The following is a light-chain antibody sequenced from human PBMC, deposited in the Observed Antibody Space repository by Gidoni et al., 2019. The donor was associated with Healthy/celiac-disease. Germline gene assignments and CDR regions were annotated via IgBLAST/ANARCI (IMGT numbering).Light chain of an antibody. CDR2: GAS. CDR3: QQYNNWPYT. J-gene: IGKJ2*01. V-gene: IGKV3-15*01. Sequence: EIVLTQSPATLSVSPGESATLSCRASQSVSSNLPWYQQKPDQAPRLLIYGASTRATGIPARFSGSGSGTEFTLTISSLQSEDFAVYCCQQYNNWPYTFGQGTKLEIK. CDR1: QSVSSN.